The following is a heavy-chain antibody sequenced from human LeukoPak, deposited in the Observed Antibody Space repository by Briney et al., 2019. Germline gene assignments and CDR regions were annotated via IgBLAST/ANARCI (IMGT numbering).Heavy chain of an antibody. V-gene: IGHV4-61*01. J-gene: IGHJ4*02. CDR1: GGSISSSSYY. D-gene: IGHD1-26*01. CDR2: NDYSEST. Sequence: SETLSLTCTVSGGSISSSSYYWRWIRQPPGKGLEWIGYNDYSESTNYNPSLKSRVTISVDTSKNQFSLRLSSVTAADTAVYYCARLLSGARVGYWGQGTLVTVSS. CDR3: ARLLSGARVGY.